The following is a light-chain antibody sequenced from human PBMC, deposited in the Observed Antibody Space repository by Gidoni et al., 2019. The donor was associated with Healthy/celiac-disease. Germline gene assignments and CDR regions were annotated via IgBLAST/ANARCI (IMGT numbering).Light chain of an antibody. CDR1: QGVSSN. Sequence: EIVMTQSPATLSVSPGERATPSCRASQGVSSNISWYQQQPDPAPRLLIYGASTRATGIPARFSGSGSGTEFTLTISSLQSEDFAVDYCQQYNNWPPFTFGPGTKVDIK. J-gene: IGKJ3*01. V-gene: IGKV3-15*01. CDR2: GAS. CDR3: QQYNNWPPFT.